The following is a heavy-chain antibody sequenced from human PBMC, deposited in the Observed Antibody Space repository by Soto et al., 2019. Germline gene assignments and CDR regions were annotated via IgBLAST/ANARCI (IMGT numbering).Heavy chain of an antibody. D-gene: IGHD3-22*01. J-gene: IGHJ4*02. V-gene: IGHV2-5*02. CDR1: GFSLSTSGVG. Sequence: QITLKESGPTLVKPTQTLTLTCTFSGFSLSTSGVGVGWIRQPPGKALEWLALIYWDDDKRYSPSLKSRPTITKDTSKNQVVLTMTNMDPVDTATYYCAHSRTDYYDSSGYYFYWGQGTLVTVSS. CDR2: IYWDDDK. CDR3: AHSRTDYYDSSGYYFY.